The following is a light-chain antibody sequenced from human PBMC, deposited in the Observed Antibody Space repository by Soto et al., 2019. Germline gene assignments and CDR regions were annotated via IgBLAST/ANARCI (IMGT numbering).Light chain of an antibody. CDR1: QSVSSD. CDR2: GAS. CDR3: QQYSNWPPWT. Sequence: EIVMTQSPATLSVSPGERATLSCRASQSVSSDLAWYQQKPGQAPRLRIYGASTRATGIPGRFSGSGSGTEFSLTISSLQSEDFAVYYCQQYSNWPPWTFGQGTKVEIK. J-gene: IGKJ1*01. V-gene: IGKV3-15*01.